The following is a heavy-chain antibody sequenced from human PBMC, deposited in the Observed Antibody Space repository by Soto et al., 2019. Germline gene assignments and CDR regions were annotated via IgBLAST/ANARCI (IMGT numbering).Heavy chain of an antibody. D-gene: IGHD3-22*01. Sequence: GGSLRLSCAASGFSFSSYGMHWVRQAPGKGLEWVAVISYDGSKKNYADSVKGRFTISRDNSKNTLYLQMNSLRAEDTAVYYCAKDGGYYDSSGPPAGSEWGQGTMVTVSS. CDR1: GFSFSSYG. J-gene: IGHJ3*01. V-gene: IGHV3-30*18. CDR3: AKDGGYYDSSGPPAGSE. CDR2: ISYDGSKK.